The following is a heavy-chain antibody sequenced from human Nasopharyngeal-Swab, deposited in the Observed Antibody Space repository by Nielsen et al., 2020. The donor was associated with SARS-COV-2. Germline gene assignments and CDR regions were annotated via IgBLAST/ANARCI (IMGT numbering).Heavy chain of an antibody. Sequence: GGSLRLSCAASGFTFTSYAMNWVRQAPGKRLEWVANIKEDGSEKDYVDSVKGRFTISRDNIKNSLYLQMNSLRVEDTAVYFCARLPRNNWRLDSWGQGILVTVSS. CDR2: IKEDGSEK. J-gene: IGHJ4*02. CDR3: ARLPRNNWRLDS. CDR1: GFTFTSYA. D-gene: IGHD1-20*01. V-gene: IGHV3-7*03.